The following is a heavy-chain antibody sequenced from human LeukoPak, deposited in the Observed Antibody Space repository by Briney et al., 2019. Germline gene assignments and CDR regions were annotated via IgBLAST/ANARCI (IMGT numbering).Heavy chain of an antibody. V-gene: IGHV4-59*01. J-gene: IGHJ4*02. D-gene: IGHD4-17*01. CDR3: ARVVRTTVPDY. CDR1: GGSISNYY. CDR2: VYYNGNI. Sequence: PSETLSLTCTVSGGSISNYYWTWIRQPPGKGLEWIGYVYYNGNINYNPSLKSRVTMSVDTSKNQFSLKLSAVTTADTAVYYCARVVRTTVPDYWGQGTLVTVSS.